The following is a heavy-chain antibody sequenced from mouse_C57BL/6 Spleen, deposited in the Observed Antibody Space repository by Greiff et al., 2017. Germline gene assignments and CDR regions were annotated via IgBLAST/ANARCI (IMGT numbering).Heavy chain of an antibody. D-gene: IGHD2-4*01. V-gene: IGHV3-6*01. CDR1: GYSITSGYY. Sequence: EVQLQESGPGLVKPSQSLSLTCSVTGYSITSGYYWNWIRQFPGNKLEWMGYISYDGSNNYNPSLKNRISITRDTSKNQFFLKLNSVTTEDTATYYCARAFYYDYGYWYFDVWGTGTTVTVSS. J-gene: IGHJ1*03. CDR3: ARAFYYDYGYWYFDV. CDR2: ISYDGSN.